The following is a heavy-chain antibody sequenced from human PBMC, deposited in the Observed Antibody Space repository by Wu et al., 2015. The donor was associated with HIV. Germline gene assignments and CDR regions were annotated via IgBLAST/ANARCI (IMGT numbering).Heavy chain of an antibody. Sequence: QVQLMQSAAEVKKPGSSVKVSCKASGGTFSNYSITWVRQAPGQGLEWMGGIISEFGPTTYAQKFQGRVKITADESTSAVYMELRSLTYDDTAVYYCAGRREVTGGSDYWGQGTLVTVS. CDR3: AGRREVTGGSDY. CDR2: IISEFGPT. J-gene: IGHJ4*02. D-gene: IGHD1-20*01. CDR1: GGTFSNYS. V-gene: IGHV1-69*12.